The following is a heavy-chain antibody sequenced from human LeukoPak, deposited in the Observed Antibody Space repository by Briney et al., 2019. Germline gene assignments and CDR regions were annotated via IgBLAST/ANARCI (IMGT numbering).Heavy chain of an antibody. CDR1: GGSISSSSYY. V-gene: IGHV4-39*07. D-gene: IGHD1-7*01. J-gene: IGHJ5*02. CDR2: IYYSGST. CDR3: ARDNWNYVPDWFDP. Sequence: WETLSLTCTVSGGSISSSSYYWGWIRQPPGKGLEWIGSIYYSGSTYYNPSLKSRVTISVDTSKNQFFLKLSSVTAADTAVYYCARDNWNYVPDWFDPWGQGTLVTVSS.